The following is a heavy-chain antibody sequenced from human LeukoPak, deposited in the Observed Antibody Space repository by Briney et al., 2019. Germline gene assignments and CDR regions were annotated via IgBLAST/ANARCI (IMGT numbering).Heavy chain of an antibody. V-gene: IGHV4-59*01. CDR1: GGSISSYD. J-gene: IGHJ3*02. D-gene: IGHD1-26*01. CDR2: IYYSGGT. Sequence: SETLSLTCTVSGGSISSYDWSWIRQPPGKGLEWIGYIYYSGGTNYNPSLKSRVTISVDTSKNQFSLKLSSVTAADTAVYYCARAVRVGTTNAFDIWGQGTMVTVSS. CDR3: ARAVRVGTTNAFDI.